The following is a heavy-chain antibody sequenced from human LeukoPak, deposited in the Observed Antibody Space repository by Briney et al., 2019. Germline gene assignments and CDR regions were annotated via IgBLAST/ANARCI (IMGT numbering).Heavy chain of an antibody. D-gene: IGHD2-15*01. CDR1: GFSLSTSGVG. J-gene: IGHJ4*02. V-gene: IGHV2-5*01. CDR3: AHEYCSGGSCYSRFDY. Sequence: SGPTLVNPTQTLTLTCTFSGFSLSTSGVGVGWIRQPPGKALQWLALIYWNDDKRYSPSLKGRLTITKDTSKNQVVLTMTNMDPVDTATYYCAHEYCSGGSCYSRFDYWGQGTLVTVSS. CDR2: IYWNDDK.